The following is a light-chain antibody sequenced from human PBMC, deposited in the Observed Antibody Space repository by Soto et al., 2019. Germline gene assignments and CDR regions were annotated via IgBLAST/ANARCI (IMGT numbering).Light chain of an antibody. J-gene: IGLJ3*02. CDR1: SGHSSYA. CDR2: LNSDGSH. Sequence: QPVLTQSPSASASLGASVKLTCTLSSGHSSYAIAWHQQQPEKGPRYLMKLNSDGSHSKGDGIPDRFSGSSSGAERYLTISRLQSEEGADYCCQTWGTGIRVFGGGTQVTVL. V-gene: IGLV4-69*01. CDR3: QTWGTGIRV.